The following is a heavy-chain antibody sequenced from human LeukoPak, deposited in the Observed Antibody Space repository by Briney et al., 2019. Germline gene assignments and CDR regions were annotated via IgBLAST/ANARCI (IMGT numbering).Heavy chain of an antibody. Sequence: PGGSLRLSCAGSGFFFSGYWMTWVRQAPGKGLESVANINQDGGKKYYADSVKGRFTISRDDAKNSLYLQMNSLRVEDTAIYYCARGRYFDWLFDYWGQGTLVTVSS. J-gene: IGHJ4*02. CDR3: ARGRYFDWLFDY. CDR1: GFFFSGYW. V-gene: IGHV3-7*03. D-gene: IGHD3-9*01. CDR2: INQDGGKK.